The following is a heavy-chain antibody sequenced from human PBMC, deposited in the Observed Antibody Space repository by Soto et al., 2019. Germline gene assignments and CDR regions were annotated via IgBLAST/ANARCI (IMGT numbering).Heavy chain of an antibody. CDR3: ARDRPDFWSGYYVDY. CDR1: GYTFTAYG. Sequence: ASVKVSCKASGYTFTAYGIHWVRQAPGQRLEWMGWINPNSGGTNYAQKFQGRVTMTRDTSISTAYMELSRLRSDDTAVYYCARDRPDFWSGYYVDYWGQGTLVTVSS. CDR2: INPNSGGT. D-gene: IGHD3-3*01. J-gene: IGHJ4*02. V-gene: IGHV1-2*02.